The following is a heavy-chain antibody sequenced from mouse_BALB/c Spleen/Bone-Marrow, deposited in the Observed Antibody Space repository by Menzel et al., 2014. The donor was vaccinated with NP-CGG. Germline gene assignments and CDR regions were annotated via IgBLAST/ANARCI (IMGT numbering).Heavy chain of an antibody. CDR1: GYTFTNYD. CDR2: IFPGNGST. CDR3: ARSNSISTATDY. D-gene: IGHD1-2*01. Sequence: VKLLESGAELVKPGASVKLSCEASGYTFTNYDINWVRQRPEQGLEWIGWIFPGNGSTNYNEKFKGKATLTTDKSSSTAYMQLSRLTSEDSAVYFCARSNSISTATDYWGQGTTLTVSS. J-gene: IGHJ2*01. V-gene: IGHV1-75*01.